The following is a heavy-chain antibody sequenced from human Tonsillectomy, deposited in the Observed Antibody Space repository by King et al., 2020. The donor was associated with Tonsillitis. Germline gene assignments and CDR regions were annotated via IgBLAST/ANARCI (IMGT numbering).Heavy chain of an antibody. V-gene: IGHV3-66*01. CDR1: GFTVSSNY. J-gene: IGHJ4*02. CDR3: ARTYDILTGYDY. D-gene: IGHD3-9*01. CDR2: IYSGGST. Sequence: VQLVESGGGLVQPGGSLRLSCAASGFTVSSNYMSWVRQAPGKGLEWVSVIYSGGSTYYADSVKGRFTISRDNSKNTLYLQMNSLRAEDTAVYYCARTYDILTGYDYWGQGTLVTVSS.